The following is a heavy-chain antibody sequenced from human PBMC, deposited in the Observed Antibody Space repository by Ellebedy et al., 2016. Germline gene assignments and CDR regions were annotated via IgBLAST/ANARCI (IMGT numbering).Heavy chain of an antibody. V-gene: IGHV3-7*01. CDR3: ASNTKVIAAHDY. D-gene: IGHD6-13*01. CDR1: GFTFSSHA. Sequence: GESLKISXAASGFTFSSHAMNWVRQAPGKGLEWVANIKQDGSDKRYVDSVKGRFTISRDNGKKSLYLQMNSLTAEDTAVYYCASNTKVIAAHDYWGQGTLVTVSS. J-gene: IGHJ4*02. CDR2: IKQDGSDK.